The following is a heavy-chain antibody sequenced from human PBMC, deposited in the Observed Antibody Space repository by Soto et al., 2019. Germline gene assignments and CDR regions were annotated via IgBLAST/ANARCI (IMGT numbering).Heavy chain of an antibody. J-gene: IGHJ4*02. V-gene: IGHV3-11*01. CDR2: ISGSGNTI. CDR3: ATQGQGYSSNSF. Sequence: GGSLRLSCAASGFTFSDYYMSWIRQAPGKGLEWLSYISGSGNTICYADSVRGRFTISRDNPKNSMFLQMNSLRAEDTAVYYCATQGQGYSSNSFWGQGTLVTVSS. D-gene: IGHD6-6*01. CDR1: GFTFSDYY.